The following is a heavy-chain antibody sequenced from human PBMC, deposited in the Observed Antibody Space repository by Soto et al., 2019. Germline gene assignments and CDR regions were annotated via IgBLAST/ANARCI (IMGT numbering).Heavy chain of an antibody. J-gene: IGHJ4*02. V-gene: IGHV3-33*01. CDR3: ARDGYCSGGTCYSVPGFDY. CDR2: IWYDGSNK. D-gene: IGHD2-15*01. Sequence: QVQLVESGGGVVQPGRSLRLSCAASGFTFSSYGMHWVRQAPGKGLEWGAVIWYDGSNKYYADSVMGRFTISRDNAKNTLDRLMNSLGAEDTAVYYCARDGYCSGGTCYSVPGFDYWGQGTLVSV. CDR1: GFTFSSYG.